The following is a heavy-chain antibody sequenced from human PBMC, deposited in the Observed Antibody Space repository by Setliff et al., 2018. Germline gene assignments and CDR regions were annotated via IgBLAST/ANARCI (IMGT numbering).Heavy chain of an antibody. J-gene: IGHJ5*01. CDR1: GLTVSNDF. D-gene: IGHD3-10*01. CDR2: IYNIGET. V-gene: IGHV3-53*01. CDR3: ARDRGGTNPWFDF. Sequence: GESLKISCVVSGLTVSNDFMGWVRQAPGKGLEWVSVIYNIGETRYADSVKGRFTTSRDKSKNTLYLHLSSLRVEDTATYYCARDRGGTNPWFDFWGQGTQVTVSS.